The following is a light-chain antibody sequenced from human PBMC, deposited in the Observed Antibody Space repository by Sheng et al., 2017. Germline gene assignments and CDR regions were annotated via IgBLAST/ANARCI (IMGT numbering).Light chain of an antibody. J-gene: IGLJ1*01. CDR3: QSYDSSLSGSSYL. CDR1: TSNIGNNF. Sequence: QSVLTQPPSVSAAPGQKVTVSCSGDTSNIGNNFVSWYQQFPGTGPKLLIYDNDRRPSGIPDRFSGSNSGTSASLAITGLQVEDEANYYCQSYDSSLSGSSYLFGTGTKVTVL. CDR2: DND. V-gene: IGLV1-51*01.